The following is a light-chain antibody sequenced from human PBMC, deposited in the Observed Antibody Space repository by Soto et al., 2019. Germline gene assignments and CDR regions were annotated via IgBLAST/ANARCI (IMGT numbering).Light chain of an antibody. J-gene: IGKJ2*01. CDR1: QSLVHSDGNTH. CDR3: MQGTHWPYT. V-gene: IGKV2-30*02. CDR2: KVS. Sequence: DVVMTQSPLSLPVTLGQPASISCRSTQSLVHSDGNTHLNWFQQRPGQSPRRLICKVSNRDSGVPDRFSGSASGTDFTLKISRVEAEDVGVYYCMQGTHWPYTFGRGTKLEIK.